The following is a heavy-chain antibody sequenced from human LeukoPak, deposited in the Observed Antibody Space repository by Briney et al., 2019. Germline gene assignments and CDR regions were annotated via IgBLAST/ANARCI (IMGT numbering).Heavy chain of an antibody. CDR3: ARAPYYDSWSDHHFDS. Sequence: SETLSLTCTVSGGSISNNFWSWIRQPPGKGLEWIGGIYYSGNTNYNPSLKSRVTISLDTSKNRFSLNLSSVTAADTAVFYCARAPYYDSWSDHHFDSWGQGTLVTVSS. V-gene: IGHV4-59*01. D-gene: IGHD3-3*01. J-gene: IGHJ4*02. CDR2: IYYSGNT. CDR1: GGSISNNF.